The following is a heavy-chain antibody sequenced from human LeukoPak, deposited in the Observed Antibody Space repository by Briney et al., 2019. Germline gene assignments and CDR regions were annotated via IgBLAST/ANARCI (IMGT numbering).Heavy chain of an antibody. J-gene: IGHJ5*02. V-gene: IGHV5-51*01. CDR1: GYTFTRSW. CDR3: ARQEQWLAPYWFDP. Sequence: GESLKISCQGSGYTFTRSWIVWVRQMSGKGLEWMGIIYPGDSDTRYSPSFQGQVTISADKSIRTAYLQWSSLKASDTAIYYCARQEQWLAPYWFDPWGQGTLVTVSS. D-gene: IGHD6-19*01. CDR2: IYPGDSDT.